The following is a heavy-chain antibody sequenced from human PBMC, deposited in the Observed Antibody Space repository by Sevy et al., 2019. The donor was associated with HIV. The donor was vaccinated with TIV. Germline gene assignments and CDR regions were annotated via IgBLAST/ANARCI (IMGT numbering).Heavy chain of an antibody. CDR2: INSHGTIT. J-gene: IGHJ6*02. CDR3: ARGQLLQFLEWPSYGLDV. V-gene: IGHV3-74*01. Sequence: GGSLRLSCAVSGFTFSSHWMFWVRQAPGKGLVWVSHINSHGTITNYADSVKGRFAISRDNTKNTIYLRMNSLRAEDTAVYYCARGQLLQFLEWPSYGLDVWGQGTTVTVSS. D-gene: IGHD3-3*01. CDR1: GFTFSSHW.